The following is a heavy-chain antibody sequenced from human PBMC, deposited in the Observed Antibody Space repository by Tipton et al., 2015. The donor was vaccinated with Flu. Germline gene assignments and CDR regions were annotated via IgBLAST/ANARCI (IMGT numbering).Heavy chain of an antibody. CDR1: GYSISSGYY. D-gene: IGHD2-8*02. J-gene: IGHJ4*02. CDR3: ASSLLVVYASIDY. V-gene: IGHV4-38-2*02. Sequence: TLSLTCTVSGYSISSGYYWGWIRQPPGKGLEWIGSIYHSGSTYYNPSLKSRVTISVDTSKNQFSLKLSSVTAADTAVYYCASSLLVVYASIDYWGQGTLVTVSS. CDR2: IYHSGST.